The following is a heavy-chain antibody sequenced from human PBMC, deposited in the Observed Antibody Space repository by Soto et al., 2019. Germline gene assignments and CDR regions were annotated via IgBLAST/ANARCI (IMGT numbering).Heavy chain of an antibody. CDR2: ISSRGGST. J-gene: IGHJ4*02. CDR1: GFTFNNYA. CDR3: AKDLPDPGYY. V-gene: IGHV3-23*01. Sequence: GGSLRLSCAASGFTFNNYAISWVRQAPGKGLEWVSVISSRGGSTYYADSVKGRFTISRDNSKNTLYLQMNSLRAEDTAVYYCAKDLPDPGYYWGQGTLVTVSS.